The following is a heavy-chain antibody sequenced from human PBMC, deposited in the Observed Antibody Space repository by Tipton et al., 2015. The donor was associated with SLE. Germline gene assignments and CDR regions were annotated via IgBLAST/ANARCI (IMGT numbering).Heavy chain of an antibody. CDR3: ARLGDYGAFDI. Sequence: TLSLTCAVSGYSISSSYYWGWIRQPPGKGREWIGGSYYSGSTYYNPSLKSRVTISVDTSKNQFSLKLSSVTAADTAVYYCARLGDYGAFDIWGQGTMVTVSS. CDR2: SYYSGST. J-gene: IGHJ3*02. CDR1: GYSISSSYY. V-gene: IGHV4-38-2*01. D-gene: IGHD4-17*01.